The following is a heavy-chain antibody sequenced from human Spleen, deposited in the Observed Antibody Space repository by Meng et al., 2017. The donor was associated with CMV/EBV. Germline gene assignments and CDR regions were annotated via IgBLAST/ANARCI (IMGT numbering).Heavy chain of an antibody. CDR1: GFTFSNSD. J-gene: IGHJ6*02. CDR2: ISSSSSYI. D-gene: IGHD2-2*03. CDR3: ARDSPGYCSSTSCPGYYYYYYGMDV. Sequence: GGSLRLSCAASGFTFSNSDMNWVRQAPGKGLEWVSSISSSSSYIYYADSVKGRFTISRDNAKNSLYLQMNSLRAEDTAVYYCARDSPGYCSSTSCPGYYYYYYGMDVWGQGTTVTVSS. V-gene: IGHV3-21*01.